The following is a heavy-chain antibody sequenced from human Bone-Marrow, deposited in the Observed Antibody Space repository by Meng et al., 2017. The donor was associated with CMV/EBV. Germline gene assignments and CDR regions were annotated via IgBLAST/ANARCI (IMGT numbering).Heavy chain of an antibody. CDR1: GYNFPRYG. CDR3: ARPYTIFGVVIPGVLYY. J-gene: IGHJ4*02. Sequence: ASVKVDCKASGYNFPRYGITWIRQAPGQGLEWMASISAYNGNTNYAQKVQGRVTVTTDTSTSTDYMELRSLRSDDTAVYYCARPYTIFGVVIPGVLYYWGQGTLVTVSS. CDR2: ISAYNGNT. D-gene: IGHD3-3*01. V-gene: IGHV1-18*01.